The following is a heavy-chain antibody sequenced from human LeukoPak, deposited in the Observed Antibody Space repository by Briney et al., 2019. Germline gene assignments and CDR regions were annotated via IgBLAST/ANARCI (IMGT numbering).Heavy chain of an antibody. V-gene: IGHV4-38-2*02. CDR3: AREWYGSGRIDY. CDR2: IYHSGST. J-gene: IGHJ4*02. Sequence: SETLSLTCTVSGYSISSGYYWGWIRQPPGKGLEWIGSIYHSGSTYYNPSLKSRVTISVDTSKNQFSLKLSSVTAADTAVYYCAREWYGSGRIDYWGQGTLVTVSS. D-gene: IGHD3-10*01. CDR1: GYSISSGYY.